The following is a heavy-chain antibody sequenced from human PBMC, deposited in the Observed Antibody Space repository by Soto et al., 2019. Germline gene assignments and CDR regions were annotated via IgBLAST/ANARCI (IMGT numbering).Heavy chain of an antibody. V-gene: IGHV4-34*01. J-gene: IGHJ3*01. Sequence: SETLSLTCAVYGGSFSGYYWGWIRQPPGKGLEWIGSIYYSGTTNDNPSLKSRVTISVDTSKNQFSLKLSSVTAADTAVYYCARPSYDSTGYYGAFDLWGQGTMVTVSS. CDR1: GGSFSGYY. D-gene: IGHD3-22*01. CDR2: IYYSGTT. CDR3: ARPSYDSTGYYGAFDL.